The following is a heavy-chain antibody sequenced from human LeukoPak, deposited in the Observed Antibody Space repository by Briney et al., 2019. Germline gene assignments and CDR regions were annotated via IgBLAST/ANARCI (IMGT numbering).Heavy chain of an antibody. CDR1: GFPSSSYE. CDR3: AELGITMIGGV. J-gene: IGHJ6*04. D-gene: IGHD3-10*02. CDR2: ISSSGSTI. V-gene: IGHV3-48*03. Sequence: GGSLRLSCAASGFPSSSYEMNWVRQAPGKGLEWVSYISSSGSTIYYADSVKGRFTISRDNAKNSLYLQMNSLRAEDTAVYYCAELGITMIGGVWGKGTTVTISS.